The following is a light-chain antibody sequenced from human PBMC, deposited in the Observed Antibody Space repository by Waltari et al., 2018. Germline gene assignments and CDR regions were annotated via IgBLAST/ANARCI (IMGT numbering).Light chain of an antibody. Sequence: QSALTQPRSVSGSPGQSVTISCTGTSSDVGGYNYVSWYHQHPGKAPKFMIYDVSERPSGGPARFSGSQSRHTASLTISGLQADDEADYYCCSYAGSYNLVFGGGTKLNVL. CDR1: SSDVGGYNY. CDR2: DVS. V-gene: IGLV2-11*01. CDR3: CSYAGSYNLV. J-gene: IGLJ2*01.